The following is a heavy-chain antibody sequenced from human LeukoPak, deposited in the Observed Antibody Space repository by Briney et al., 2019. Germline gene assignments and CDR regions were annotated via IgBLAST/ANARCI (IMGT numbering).Heavy chain of an antibody. CDR2: ISGSGSGGST. D-gene: IGHD6-19*01. V-gene: IGHV3-23*01. CDR1: GFTFSSYA. J-gene: IGHJ5*02. CDR3: AKIAMYISGSMA. Sequence: GGSLRLSCAASGFTFSSYAMSWVRQAPGKGLEWVSAISGSGSGGSTYYADSVKGRFTISRDNSKYTLYLQMNSLRAEDTAVYYCAKIAMYISGSMALGQGTLVTVSS.